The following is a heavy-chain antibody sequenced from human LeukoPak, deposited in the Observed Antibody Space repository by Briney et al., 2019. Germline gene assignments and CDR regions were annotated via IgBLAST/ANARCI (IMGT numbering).Heavy chain of an antibody. CDR3: ARAAIGSNYRYYYYMDV. D-gene: IGHD1-26*01. Sequence: SETLSLTCTVSGGPISGYYWSWIRQPAGKGLEWIGRIFSSGTTNYNSSLKSRVTMSVDTSKNQFSLKLTSVTAADTAVYYCARAAIGSNYRYYYYMDVWGKGTTVTVSS. V-gene: IGHV4-4*07. CDR1: GGPISGYY. CDR2: IFSSGTT. J-gene: IGHJ6*03.